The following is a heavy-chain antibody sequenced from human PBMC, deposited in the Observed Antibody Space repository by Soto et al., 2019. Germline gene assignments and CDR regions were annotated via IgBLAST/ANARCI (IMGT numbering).Heavy chain of an antibody. CDR1: GFSFSTYW. V-gene: IGHV3-7*01. CDR2: IKQGGSEK. CDR3: VRDWSTFWGMDV. J-gene: IGHJ6*02. Sequence: PGGSLRLSCAASGFSFSTYWMNWVRQAPGRGLEGVGNIKQGGSEKYYVDSVKGRFATSRDNAKDSLFLQMNNLRAEDTALYYCVRDWSTFWGMDVWGQGTTVTVSS.